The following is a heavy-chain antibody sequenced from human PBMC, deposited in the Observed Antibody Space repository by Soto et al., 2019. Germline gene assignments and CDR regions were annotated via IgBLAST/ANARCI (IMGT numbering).Heavy chain of an antibody. CDR3: AAMMTTVTPSVGYWFDP. CDR2: IYYSGST. J-gene: IGHJ5*02. V-gene: IGHV4-31*03. Sequence: QVQLQESGPGLVKPSQTLSLTCTVSGGSISSGGYYWSWIRQHPGKGLEWIGYIYYSGSTYYNPSLNSRVTISVDTSTNQFSLKLSSVTAADTAVYYCAAMMTTVTPSVGYWFDPWGQGTLVTVSS. D-gene: IGHD4-17*01. CDR1: GGSISSGGYY.